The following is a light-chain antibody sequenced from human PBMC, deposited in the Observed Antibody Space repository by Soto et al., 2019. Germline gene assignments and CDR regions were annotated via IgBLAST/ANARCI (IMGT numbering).Light chain of an antibody. CDR1: QSVGRN. CDR2: AAS. Sequence: DRVMTQSPATLSVSPGERATLSCRASQSVGRNLAWYQQKPGQAPRLLIYAASGRASDLPARFSGSGSGTEFTLTISSLQSEDFAVYYCQQYTDWPWTLGQGTKVDIK. V-gene: IGKV3-15*01. CDR3: QQYTDWPWT. J-gene: IGKJ1*01.